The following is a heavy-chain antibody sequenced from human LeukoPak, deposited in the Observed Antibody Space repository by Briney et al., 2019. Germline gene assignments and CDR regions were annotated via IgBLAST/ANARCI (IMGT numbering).Heavy chain of an antibody. CDR3: ASEGGVVIMDMDV. V-gene: IGHV3-66*02. J-gene: IGHJ6*02. CDR2: IYSGGST. D-gene: IGHD3-3*01. CDR1: GFTVSSNY. Sequence: PGGSLRLSCAASGFTVSSNYMSWVRQAPGKGLEWVSVIYSGGSTYYADSVKGRFTISRGNSKNTLYLQMNSLRAEDTAVYYCASEGGVVIMDMDVWGQGTTVTVSS.